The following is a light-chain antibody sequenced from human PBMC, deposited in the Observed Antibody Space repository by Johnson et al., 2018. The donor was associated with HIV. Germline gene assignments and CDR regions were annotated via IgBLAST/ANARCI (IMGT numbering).Light chain of an antibody. Sequence: QSVLTQSPSVSAAPGQKVTISCSGSSSNIGNNYVSWYQQFPGTSPKLLIYENNKRPSGIPDRFSGSKSGTSATLGITGLQTGDEADYYCETWDSSLSAGVFGTGTTVIVL. V-gene: IGLV1-51*02. CDR2: ENN. CDR3: ETWDSSLSAGV. J-gene: IGLJ1*01. CDR1: SSNIGNNY.